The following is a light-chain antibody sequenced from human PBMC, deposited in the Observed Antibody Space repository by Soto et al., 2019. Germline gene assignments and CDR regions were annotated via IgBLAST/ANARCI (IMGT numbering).Light chain of an antibody. CDR2: DTS. V-gene: IGLV7-46*01. CDR3: LLAYPGTQV. J-gene: IGLJ1*01. CDR1: TGAVTSGHY. Sequence: QAVVTQELSLTVSPVGTVTLTSTSSTGAVTSGHYPYWFQQKPGQAPRTLIFDTSNKYSWTPARFSGSLLGGKAALTLSGAQPEDEAEYYCLLAYPGTQVFGTGTKVTVL.